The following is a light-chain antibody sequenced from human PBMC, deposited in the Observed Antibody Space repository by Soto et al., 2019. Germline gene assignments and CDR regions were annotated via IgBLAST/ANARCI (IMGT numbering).Light chain of an antibody. J-gene: IGKJ1*01. V-gene: IGKV3-15*01. Sequence: EIVLTQSPATLSVSPGERATLSCRAGQSLMSNLAWYQQKPGQAPRLLIYCASTRATGSPARFSASGSGTEFTLIVSNLQSEDFAVYYCQQYNYWPRTFGQGTKVEIK. CDR3: QQYNYWPRT. CDR2: CAS. CDR1: QSLMSN.